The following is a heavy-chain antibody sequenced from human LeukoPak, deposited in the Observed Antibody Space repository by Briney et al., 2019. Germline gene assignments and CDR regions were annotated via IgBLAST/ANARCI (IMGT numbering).Heavy chain of an antibody. CDR1: GGSTSSYY. V-gene: IGHV4-59*01. Sequence: PSETLSLTCTVSGGSTSSYYWSWIRQPPGKGLEWIGYIYYSGSTNYNPSLKSRVTISVDTSKNQFSLKLSSVTAADTAVYYCARVRHDYSNCYHIDYWGQGTLVAVSS. J-gene: IGHJ4*02. CDR2: IYYSGST. CDR3: ARVRHDYSNCYHIDY. D-gene: IGHD4-11*01.